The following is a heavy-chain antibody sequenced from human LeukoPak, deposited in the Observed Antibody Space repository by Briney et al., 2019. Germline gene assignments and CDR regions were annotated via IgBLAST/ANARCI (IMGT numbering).Heavy chain of an antibody. J-gene: IGHJ5*02. D-gene: IGHD6-13*01. CDR1: GGSFSGYY. Sequence: SETLSLTCAVYGGSFSGYYWSWIRQPPGKGLEWIGEINHSGSTNYNPSLKSRVTISVDTSKNQFSLKVNSVTAADTAVYYCARGPDSSSWYTPENWFDPWGQGTLVTVSS. CDR2: INHSGST. V-gene: IGHV4-34*01. CDR3: ARGPDSSSWYTPENWFDP.